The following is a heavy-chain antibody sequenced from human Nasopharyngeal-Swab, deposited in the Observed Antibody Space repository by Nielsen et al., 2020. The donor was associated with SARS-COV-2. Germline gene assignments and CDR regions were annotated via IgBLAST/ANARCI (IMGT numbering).Heavy chain of an antibody. CDR2: MNPNSGNT. D-gene: IGHD2-15*01. Sequence: ASVTVSCKASGYTFPSYDINWVRQATGQGLEWMGWMNPNSGNTGYAQKFQGRVTMTRNTSISTAYMELSSLRSEDTAVYYCARDTRMSYYYYYGMDVWGQGTTVTVSS. CDR3: ARDTRMSYYYYYGMDV. J-gene: IGHJ6*02. V-gene: IGHV1-8*01. CDR1: GYTFPSYD.